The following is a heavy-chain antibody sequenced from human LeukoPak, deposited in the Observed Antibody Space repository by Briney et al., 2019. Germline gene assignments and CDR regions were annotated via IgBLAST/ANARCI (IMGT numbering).Heavy chain of an antibody. D-gene: IGHD6-19*01. CDR2: INHSGST. Sequence: SETLSLTFAVYGGSFSGYYCSWIRQPPGKGLEWIGEINHSGSTNYNPSLKSRVTISVDTSKNQFSLKLSSVTAADTAVYYCARASRDYIAVLLDYWGQGTLVTVSS. V-gene: IGHV4-34*01. CDR3: ARASRDYIAVLLDY. J-gene: IGHJ4*02. CDR1: GGSFSGYY.